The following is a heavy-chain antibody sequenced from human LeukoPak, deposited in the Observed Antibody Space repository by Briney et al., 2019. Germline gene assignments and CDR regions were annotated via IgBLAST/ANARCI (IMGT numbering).Heavy chain of an antibody. CDR2: IYPGDSDT. D-gene: IGHD3-16*01. Sequence: GESLKISCKGSGYNFTNYWIGWVRQMPGKGLEWMGIIYPGDSDTRYSPSFQGQVTISVDKSISTAYLQWSSLKVSDTAIYYCAIFDFLFGEIDNWFDPWGQGTQVTVSS. CDR1: GYNFTNYW. J-gene: IGHJ5*02. CDR3: AIFDFLFGEIDNWFDP. V-gene: IGHV5-51*01.